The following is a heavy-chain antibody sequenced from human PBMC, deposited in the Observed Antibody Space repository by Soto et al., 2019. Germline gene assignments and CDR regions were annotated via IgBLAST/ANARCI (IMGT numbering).Heavy chain of an antibody. J-gene: IGHJ4*02. CDR3: AMYTYSSSSDAYNYFDY. D-gene: IGHD6-6*01. CDR1: GFTFSNYG. CDR2: ISYDGSNK. Sequence: LRLSCAASGFTFSNYGIHWVRQAPGKGLEWVAVISYDGSNKYYADSVKGRFTISRDNSMNTLYLQMNSLRAEDTAVYYCAMYTYSSSSDAYNYFDYWGRGTLVTVSS. V-gene: IGHV3-30*03.